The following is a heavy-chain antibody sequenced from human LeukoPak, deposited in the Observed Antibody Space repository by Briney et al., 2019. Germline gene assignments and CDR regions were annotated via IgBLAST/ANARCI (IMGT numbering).Heavy chain of an antibody. CDR2: MNPNSGNT. J-gene: IGHJ5*02. D-gene: IGHD2-2*01. V-gene: IGHV1-8*03. Sequence: GASVKVSCKASGYTFTSYDINWVRQATGQGLEWMGWMNPNSGNTGYAQKFQGRVTITRNTSISTAYMELSSLRSEDTAVYYCARGGHCSSTSSYRSEFDPWGQGTLVTVSS. CDR3: ARGGHCSSTSSYRSEFDP. CDR1: GYTFTSYD.